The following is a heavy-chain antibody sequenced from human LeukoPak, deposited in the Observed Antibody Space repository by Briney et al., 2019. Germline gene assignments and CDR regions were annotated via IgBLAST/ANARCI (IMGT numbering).Heavy chain of an antibody. J-gene: IGHJ6*02. Sequence: ASVKVSCKASGYTFTSYYMHWVRQAPGQGLEWMGIINPSGGSTSYAQKFQGRVTMTRDTSASTVYMELSSLRSEDTAVYYCAREWIAVAGTDYYYYYGMDVWGQGTTVTVSS. D-gene: IGHD6-19*01. CDR2: INPSGGST. V-gene: IGHV1-46*01. CDR3: AREWIAVAGTDYYYYYGMDV. CDR1: GYTFTSYY.